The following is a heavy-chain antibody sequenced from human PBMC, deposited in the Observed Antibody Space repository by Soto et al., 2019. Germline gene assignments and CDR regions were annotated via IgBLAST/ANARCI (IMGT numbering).Heavy chain of an antibody. CDR1: GFTLRSYA. CDR2: ISANDVGT. J-gene: IGHJ4*02. Sequence: EVQLLESGGGVVQPGGSLRLSCEVSGFTLRSYAMTWIRQAPGKGLEWVSLISANDVGTYYAESVKTRFTISTDQSRNTVYLQMDSLRADDTAIYYCAKAKNDYNWDNRPPFDYWGQGTFVTVSS. V-gene: IGHV3-23*01. D-gene: IGHD1-20*01. CDR3: AKAKNDYNWDNRPPFDY.